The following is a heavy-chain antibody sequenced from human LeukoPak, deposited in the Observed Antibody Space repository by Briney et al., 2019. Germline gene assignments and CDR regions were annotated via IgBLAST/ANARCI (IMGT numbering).Heavy chain of an antibody. CDR3: ARTVVTPKSFDY. V-gene: IGHV1-18*01. J-gene: IGHJ4*02. CDR2: ISAYNGNT. Sequence: SVKVSCKASGGTFSSYAISWVRQAPGQGLEWMGWISAYNGNTNYAQKLQGRVTMTTDTSTSTAYMELRSLRSDDTAVYYCARTVVTPKSFDYWGQGTLVTVSS. CDR1: GGTFSSYA. D-gene: IGHD4-23*01.